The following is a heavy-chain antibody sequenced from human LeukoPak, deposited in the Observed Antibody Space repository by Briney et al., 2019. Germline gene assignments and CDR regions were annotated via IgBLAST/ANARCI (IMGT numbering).Heavy chain of an antibody. CDR1: GGSISSYY. CDR3: ARDHYYDSSGYYYFDY. J-gene: IGHJ4*02. CDR2: INHSGST. V-gene: IGHV4-34*01. D-gene: IGHD3-22*01. Sequence: PSETLSLTCTVSGGSISSYYWSWIRQPPGKGLEWIGEINHSGSTNYNPSLKSRVTISVDTSKNQFSLKLSSVTAADTAVYYCARDHYYDSSGYYYFDYWGQGTLVTVSS.